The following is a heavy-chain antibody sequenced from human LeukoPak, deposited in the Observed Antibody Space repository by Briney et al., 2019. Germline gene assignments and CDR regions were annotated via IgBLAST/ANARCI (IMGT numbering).Heavy chain of an antibody. Sequence: GGSLRLSCAASGFTFSSYAMSWVRQAPGKGLEWVSAISGSGGSTYYADSVKGRFTISRDNSKNTLYLQMNSLRAEDTAVYYCAKEYDYSNFEFFYYFDYWGQGTLVTVSS. CDR2: ISGSGGST. CDR1: GFTFSSYA. CDR3: AKEYDYSNFEFFYYFDY. D-gene: IGHD4-11*01. V-gene: IGHV3-23*01. J-gene: IGHJ4*02.